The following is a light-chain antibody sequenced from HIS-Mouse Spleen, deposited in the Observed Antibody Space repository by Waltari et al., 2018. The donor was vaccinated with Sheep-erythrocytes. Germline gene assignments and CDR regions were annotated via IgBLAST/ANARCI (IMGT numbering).Light chain of an antibody. V-gene: IGKV3-11*01. J-gene: IGKJ4*01. Sequence: EIVLTQSPATLSLSPGERATLSCRASQSVSSYLAWYQQQPGQAPRLLIYDASNRATGIPARFSGSGSGTDFTLTISSLEPEDFAVYYCQQLTFGGGTKVEIK. CDR3: QQLT. CDR2: DAS. CDR1: QSVSSY.